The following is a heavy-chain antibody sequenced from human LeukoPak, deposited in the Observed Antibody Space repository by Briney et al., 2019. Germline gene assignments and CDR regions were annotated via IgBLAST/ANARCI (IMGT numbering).Heavy chain of an antibody. CDR1: GFSVRTDY. CDR2: IYSGGTI. Sequence: GRYLRPSCAASGFSVRTDYISWVRQDPRKGLASGSGIYSGGTIRYADSVKGLFTISRDNSRDTLHLQMNSLRVDDTAVYYCVRAVHHLFYSDSSGYYGDAFDVWGQGTVVTVSS. D-gene: IGHD3-22*01. V-gene: IGHV3-53*01. J-gene: IGHJ3*01. CDR3: VRAVHHLFYSDSSGYYGDAFDV.